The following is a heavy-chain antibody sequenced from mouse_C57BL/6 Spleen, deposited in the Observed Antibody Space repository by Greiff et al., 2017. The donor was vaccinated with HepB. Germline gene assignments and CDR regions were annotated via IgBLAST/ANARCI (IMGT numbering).Heavy chain of an antibody. Sequence: EVQLVESGGGLVQPKGSLKLSCAASGFSFNTYAMNWVRQAPGKGVEWVARIRSKSNNYATYYAVSVKDRFTISRDESESMLYLQMNNLKTEDTAMYYCVREGYDYDFDYWGQGTTLTVSS. CDR3: VREGYDYDFDY. CDR2: IRSKSNNYAT. CDR1: GFSFNTYA. D-gene: IGHD2-4*01. V-gene: IGHV10-1*01. J-gene: IGHJ2*01.